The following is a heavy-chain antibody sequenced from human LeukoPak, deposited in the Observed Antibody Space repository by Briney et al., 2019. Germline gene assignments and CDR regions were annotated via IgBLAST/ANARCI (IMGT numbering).Heavy chain of an antibody. CDR2: IYYSGST. V-gene: IGHV4-39*02. Sequence: SETLSLTCTVSGGSISSSSYYWGWIRQPPGKGLEWIGSIYYSGSTYSNPSLKSRVTISVDTSRTHFSLKLSSVTAADTAVYYCARRLRIAAAGTRYGYLDYWRQGTLVTVS. CDR1: GGSISSSSYY. D-gene: IGHD6-13*01. CDR3: ARRLRIAAAGTRYGYLDY. J-gene: IGHJ4*02.